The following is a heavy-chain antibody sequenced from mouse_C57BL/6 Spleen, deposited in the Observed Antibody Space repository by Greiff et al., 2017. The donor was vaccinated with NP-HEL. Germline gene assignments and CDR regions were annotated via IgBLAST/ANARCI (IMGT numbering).Heavy chain of an antibody. CDR2: IDPSDSYT. V-gene: IGHV1-69*01. CDR1: GHTFTSYW. CDR3: ARGRLRRDWFAY. J-gene: IGHJ3*01. D-gene: IGHD2-2*01. Sequence: VQLQQPGAELVMPGASVKLSCKASGHTFTSYWMHWVKQRPGQGLEWIGEIDPSDSYTNYNQKFKGKSTLTVDKSSSTAYMQLSSLTSEDSAVYYCARGRLRRDWFAYWGQGTLVTVSA.